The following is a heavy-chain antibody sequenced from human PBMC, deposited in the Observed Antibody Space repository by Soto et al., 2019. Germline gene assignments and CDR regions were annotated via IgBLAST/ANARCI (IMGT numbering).Heavy chain of an antibody. D-gene: IGHD2-21*02. CDR3: ARSIVVVTAADY. J-gene: IGHJ4*02. V-gene: IGHV1-3*01. CDR2: INAGNGNT. CDR1: GGTFSSYT. Sequence: ASVKVSCKASGGTFSSYTISWVRQAPGQGLEWMGWINAGNGNTKYSQKFQGRVTITRDTSASTAYMELSSLRSEDTAVYYCARSIVVVTAADYWGQGTLVTVSS.